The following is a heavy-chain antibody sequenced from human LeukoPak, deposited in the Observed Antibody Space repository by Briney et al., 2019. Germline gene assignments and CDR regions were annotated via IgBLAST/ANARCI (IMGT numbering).Heavy chain of an antibody. V-gene: IGHV1-69*05. CDR3: ASSSTHRDSPYYYDSSGYANYFDY. D-gene: IGHD3-22*01. CDR1: GGTFSSYA. Sequence: SVMVSCKASGGTFSSYAISWVRQAPGQGLEWMGGIIPIFGTANYAQKFQGRVTITTDESTSTAYMELSSLRSEDTAVYYCASSSTHRDSPYYYDSSGYANYFDYWGQGTLVTVSS. CDR2: IIPIFGTA. J-gene: IGHJ4*02.